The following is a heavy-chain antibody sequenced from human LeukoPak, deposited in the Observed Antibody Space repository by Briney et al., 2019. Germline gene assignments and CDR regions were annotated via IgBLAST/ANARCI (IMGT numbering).Heavy chain of an antibody. J-gene: IGHJ4*02. CDR3: ARWDYGDYCFDY. CDR2: VYSSGST. CDR1: GGSISSYY. D-gene: IGHD4-17*01. V-gene: IGHV4-4*07. Sequence: SETLSLTCTVSGGSISSYYWSWMRQPAGKGLEWIGRVYSSGSTNYNPSLKSRVTMSVDTSKNQFSLKLSSVTAADTSVYYCARWDYGDYCFDYWGQGTLVTVSS.